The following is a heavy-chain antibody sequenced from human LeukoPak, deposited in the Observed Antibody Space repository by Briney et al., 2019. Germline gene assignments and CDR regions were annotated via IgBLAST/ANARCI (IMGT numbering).Heavy chain of an antibody. CDR3: AREFRSGYNSRWFDY. Sequence: GGSLRLSCAASGIILSSYWMSWVRQAPGKGLEWVANIKQDGSEKWYVDSGKGRFTISRDNAKNSLYLQMNSLRVEDTAVYYCAREFRSGYNSRWFDYWGQGTLVTVSS. CDR2: IKQDGSEK. D-gene: IGHD6-19*01. V-gene: IGHV3-7*01. CDR1: GIILSSYW. J-gene: IGHJ5*01.